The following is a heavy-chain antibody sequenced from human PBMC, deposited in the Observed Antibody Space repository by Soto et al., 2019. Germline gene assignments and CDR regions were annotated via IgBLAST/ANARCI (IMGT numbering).Heavy chain of an antibody. D-gene: IGHD6-19*01. V-gene: IGHV2-5*02. CDR1: GFSLTSNAVG. Sequence: QITLKESGPTLVKPTQTLTLTCTFSGFSLTSNAVGVGWFRQPLGKALEWLALMYWDDDYNYSPSLKSRLTFTKDTSNIQVVLIMTTMDPVDTATYFCAHGSGWLFDFWGQGTLVTVSS. CDR2: MYWDDDY. CDR3: AHGSGWLFDF. J-gene: IGHJ4*02.